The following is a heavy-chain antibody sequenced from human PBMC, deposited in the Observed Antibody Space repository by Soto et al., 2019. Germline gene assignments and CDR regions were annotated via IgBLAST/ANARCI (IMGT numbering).Heavy chain of an antibody. CDR1: GGPITSGDNY. CDR3: ARVPYGPGKFNWFDT. CDR2: MYRSGPT. Sequence: QVQLQESGPGLVKPSQTLSLTCTVSGGPITSGDNYWGWVRQSPERGLEWIGYMYRSGPTNYTPPLKSRVTISLDTSKNQFFLKLTSVTAADTAVYYCARVPYGPGKFNWFDTWGPGTLVTVSS. J-gene: IGHJ5*02. V-gene: IGHV4-30-4*01. D-gene: IGHD3-10*01.